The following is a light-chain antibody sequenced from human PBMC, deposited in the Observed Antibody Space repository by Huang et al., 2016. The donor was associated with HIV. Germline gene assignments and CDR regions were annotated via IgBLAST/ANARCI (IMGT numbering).Light chain of an antibody. CDR3: HQTYTTPDT. CDR1: QSISNY. CDR2: AAS. V-gene: IGKV1-39*01. Sequence: DIQMTQSPSSLSASVGDRVTITCRASQSISNYLNWYQHKPGKAPNLLIYAASSLQSGVPSRCNGSGSGTDFTLTISSLQPEDFATYFCHQTYTTPDTFGQGTKLEIK. J-gene: IGKJ2*01.